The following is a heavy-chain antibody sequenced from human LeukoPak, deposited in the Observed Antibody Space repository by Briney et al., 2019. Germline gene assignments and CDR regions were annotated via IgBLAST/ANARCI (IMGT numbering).Heavy chain of an antibody. J-gene: IGHJ4*02. V-gene: IGHV4-34*01. Sequence: SETLSLTCAVYGGTFSGYYWSWIRQPPGKGLEWIGEINHSGSTNYNPSLKSRVTISVDTSKNQFSLKLSSVTAADTAVYYCARGTDYYDSSGYYFDYWGQGTLVTVSS. CDR1: GGTFSGYY. CDR3: ARGTDYYDSSGYYFDY. D-gene: IGHD3-22*01. CDR2: INHSGST.